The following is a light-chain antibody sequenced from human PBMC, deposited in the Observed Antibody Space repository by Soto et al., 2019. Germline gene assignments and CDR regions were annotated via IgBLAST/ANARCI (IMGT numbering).Light chain of an antibody. CDR2: GAS. J-gene: IGKJ1*01. CDR3: QQYGRTSWT. V-gene: IGKV3-20*01. Sequence: EMVLTQSPGTLYLSPGEGATLSCRAGQSVSTNFFAWYQQKPGQAPRLLIYGASTRATGIPDRFSGSGSGTDFTLTISRLEPEDFAVYYCQQYGRTSWTFGQGTKVDIK. CDR1: QSVSTNF.